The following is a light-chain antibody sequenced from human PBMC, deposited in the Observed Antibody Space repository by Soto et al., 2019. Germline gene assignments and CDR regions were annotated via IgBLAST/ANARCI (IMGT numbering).Light chain of an antibody. CDR1: QSVSNNY. CDR2: GAS. V-gene: IGKV3-20*01. CDR3: QQSYSSPPT. Sequence: EIVLTQSPGTLSLSPGERATLSCRASQSVSNNYLAWYQQKPGQAPRLLIYGASNRATGIPDRFSGSGSGTDFTLTSSSLQPEDFATYYCQQSYSSPPTFGQGTRLEIK. J-gene: IGKJ5*01.